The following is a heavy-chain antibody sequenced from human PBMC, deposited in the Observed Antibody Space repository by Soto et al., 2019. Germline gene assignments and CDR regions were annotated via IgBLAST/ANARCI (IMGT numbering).Heavy chain of an antibody. CDR2: VSYDGSKQ. J-gene: IGHJ4*02. CDR3: ARDRVYYYDNSGYYNFDY. V-gene: IGHV3-30-3*01. CDR1: GFTFRNYA. Sequence: QVHLVESGGGVVQPGRSLRVSCAASGFTFRNYAMHWVRQAPGKGLEWVAVVSYDGSKQFYADSVEGRFTISRDSSKSTLYLPVDNLRDEDTAVYYCARDRVYYYDNSGYYNFDYWGQGTLVTVSS. D-gene: IGHD3-22*01.